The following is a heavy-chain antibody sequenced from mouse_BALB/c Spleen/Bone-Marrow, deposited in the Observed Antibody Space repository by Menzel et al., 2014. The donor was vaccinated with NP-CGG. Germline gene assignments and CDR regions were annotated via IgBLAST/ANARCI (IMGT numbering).Heavy chain of an antibody. V-gene: IGHV1S81*02. CDR3: TRYYSWYFDV. CDR1: GYTFTSYW. CDR2: INPVNGRN. D-gene: IGHD1-1*01. Sequence: QVQLQQSGAELVKPGASVKLSCKPSGYTFTSYWIHWVKQRPGQGLEWIGEINPVNGRNDYNEKFKNKATPTVDKSSSTAYMQLSSLTSEDSAVYYCTRYYSWYFDVWGAGTTVTVSS. J-gene: IGHJ1*01.